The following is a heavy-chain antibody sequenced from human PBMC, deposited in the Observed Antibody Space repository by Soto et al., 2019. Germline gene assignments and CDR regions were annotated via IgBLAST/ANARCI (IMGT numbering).Heavy chain of an antibody. V-gene: IGHV4-59*12. CDR3: ARSPRWLTSFDY. J-gene: IGHJ4*02. CDR1: GCSISSYY. CDR2: IYYSGST. Sequence: QVQLQESGPGLVKPSETLSLTCTVSGCSISSYYWSWIRQPPGKGLAWIGYIYYSGSTDYNPPLKSRVTISIDTSKNQFSMRLSSVTAADTAMYYCARSPRWLTSFDYWGQGTLVTVSS. D-gene: IGHD6-19*01.